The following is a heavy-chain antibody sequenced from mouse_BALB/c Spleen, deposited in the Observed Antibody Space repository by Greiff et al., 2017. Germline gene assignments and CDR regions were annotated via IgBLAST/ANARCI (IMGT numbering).Heavy chain of an antibody. CDR2: INPSSGYT. Sequence: VQLQQSGAELARPGASVKMSCKASGYTFTSYTMHWVKQRPGQGLEWIGYINPSSGYTNYNQKFKDKATLTADKSSSTAYMLLSSLTSEDSAVYYCARWEYYGSSYWYFDVWGAGTTVTVSS. J-gene: IGHJ1*01. V-gene: IGHV1-4*01. CDR3: ARWEYYGSSYWYFDV. D-gene: IGHD1-1*01. CDR1: GYTFTSYT.